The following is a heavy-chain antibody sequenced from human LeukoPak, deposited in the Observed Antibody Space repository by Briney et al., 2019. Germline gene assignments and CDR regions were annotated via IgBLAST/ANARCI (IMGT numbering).Heavy chain of an antibody. J-gene: IGHJ4*02. Sequence: PGRSLRLSCAASGFTFSSYAMHWVRQAPGKGLEWVAVISYDGSNEYYAGSVKGRFTISRDNSKNTLYLQMNSLRGEDTAVYYCATDVYDSGSLGSCDYWGQGTLVTVSS. CDR3: ATDVYDSGSLGSCDY. V-gene: IGHV3-30*04. CDR1: GFTFSSYA. D-gene: IGHD3-10*01. CDR2: ISYDGSNE.